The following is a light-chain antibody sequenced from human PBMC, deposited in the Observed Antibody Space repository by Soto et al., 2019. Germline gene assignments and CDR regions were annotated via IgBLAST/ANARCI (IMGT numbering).Light chain of an antibody. V-gene: IGKV3-11*01. CDR3: QQRSNWPPT. J-gene: IGKJ1*01. Sequence: EIVLTQSPATLSLSPGERATLSCRASQSVGRNLAWYQQKPDQAPRLLIYDASNRATGIPARFSGGGSGTDFTLTISSLEPEDFAVYYCQQRSNWPPTFGQGTKVEI. CDR1: QSVGRN. CDR2: DAS.